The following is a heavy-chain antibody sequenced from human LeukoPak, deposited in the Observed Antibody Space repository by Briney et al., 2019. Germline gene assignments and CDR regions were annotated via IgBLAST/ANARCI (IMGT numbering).Heavy chain of an antibody. CDR2: ISWDGGST. D-gene: IGHD6-19*01. CDR1: GFTFDDYA. Sequence: GGSLRLSCAASGFTFDDYAMHWVRQAPGKGLEWVSLISWDGGSTYYADSVEGRFTISRDNSKNSLYLQMNSLRAEDTALYYCAKEKSSGWFRRYYYYMDVWGKGTTVTVSS. J-gene: IGHJ6*03. CDR3: AKEKSSGWFRRYYYYMDV. V-gene: IGHV3-43D*03.